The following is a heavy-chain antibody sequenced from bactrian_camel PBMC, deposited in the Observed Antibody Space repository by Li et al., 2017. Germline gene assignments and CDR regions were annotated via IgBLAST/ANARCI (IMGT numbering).Heavy chain of an antibody. CDR1: GFTFSSYD. CDR3: ARGLYGASAYTFEH. J-gene: IGHJ4*01. CDR2: ISSTGTST. V-gene: IGHV3S40*01. D-gene: IGHD6*01. Sequence: VQLVESGGGLVQPRGSLRLSCAASGFTFSSYDMSWVRQAPGKGLEWVSAISSTGTSTYYADSVKGRFTISRDNARHTLYLQLSSLKTQDMGMYYCARGLYGASAYTFEHWGQGTQVTVS.